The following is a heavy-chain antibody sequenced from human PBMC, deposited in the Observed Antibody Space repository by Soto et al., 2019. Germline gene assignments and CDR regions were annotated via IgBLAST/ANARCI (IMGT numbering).Heavy chain of an antibody. V-gene: IGHV3-49*04. CDR2: IRSKAYGGTT. CDR3: VRATYFSDSSGDTRCFDY. J-gene: IGHJ4*02. D-gene: IGHD3-22*01. CDR1: GFTFGDYA. Sequence: GGSLRLSCTASGFTFGDYAMSWVRQAPGKGLEWVGFIRSKAYGGTTEYAASVKGRFTISRDDSNSIAYLQMNSLKTEDTAVYYCVRATYFSDSSGDTRCFDYWGQGTLVTVSS.